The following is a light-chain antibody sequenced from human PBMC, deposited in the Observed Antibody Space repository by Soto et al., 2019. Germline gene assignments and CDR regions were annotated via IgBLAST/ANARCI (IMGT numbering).Light chain of an antibody. V-gene: IGKV3-11*01. Sequence: EIVLTQSPAPLSLSPGERATLSCRASQSVSSYLAWYQQKPGQAPRLLISDASNRATGIPARFSGSGSGTDFTLTISSLEPEDFAVYYCQQRSNWPRTFGPGTKVDIK. CDR2: DAS. CDR3: QQRSNWPRT. J-gene: IGKJ3*01. CDR1: QSVSSY.